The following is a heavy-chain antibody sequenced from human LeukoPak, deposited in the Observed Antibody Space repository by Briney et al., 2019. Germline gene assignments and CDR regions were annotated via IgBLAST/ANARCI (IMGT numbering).Heavy chain of an antibody. D-gene: IGHD3-10*01. CDR3: GRTEYYFDY. Sequence: PSETLSLTCTVSGGXISSYYWSWIRQPPGKGLEWIGYIYYSGSTNYNPSLKSRVTMSADTSKNEFSLKLSSVTAADTAVYYCGRTEYYFDYWGQGTLVTVSS. CDR2: IYYSGST. J-gene: IGHJ4*02. V-gene: IGHV4-59*01. CDR1: GGXISSYY.